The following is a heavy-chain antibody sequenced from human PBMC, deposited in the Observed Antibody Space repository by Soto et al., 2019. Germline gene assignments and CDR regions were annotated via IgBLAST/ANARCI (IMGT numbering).Heavy chain of an antibody. D-gene: IGHD2-15*01. Sequence: QVQLVQSGAEVKKPGSSVKVSCKASGGTFSSYAISWVRQAHGQGLEWMGGIIPIFGTANYAQKFQGRVTIRADVSTSADYMELSRLRSEYTDVYYCASCSGGSCYSGYFQHWGQGTLVTVSS. V-gene: IGHV1-69*12. CDR3: ASCSGGSCYSGYFQH. CDR2: IIPIFGTA. J-gene: IGHJ1*01. CDR1: GGTFSSYA.